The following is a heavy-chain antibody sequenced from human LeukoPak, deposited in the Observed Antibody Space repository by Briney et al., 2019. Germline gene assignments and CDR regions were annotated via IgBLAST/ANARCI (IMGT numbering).Heavy chain of an antibody. D-gene: IGHD3-9*01. CDR3: AREETLLLRYFDWLPASNLFDY. V-gene: IGHV6-1*01. J-gene: IGHJ4*02. CDR1: GDSFSSNSAA. Sequence: SQTLSLTCAISGDSFSSNSAAWNWIRQSPSRGLEWLGRTYYRSKWYNDYAVSVKSRITINPDTSKNQFSLQLNSVTPEDTAVYYCAREETLLLRYFDWLPASNLFDYWGQGTLVTVSS. CDR2: TYYRSKWYN.